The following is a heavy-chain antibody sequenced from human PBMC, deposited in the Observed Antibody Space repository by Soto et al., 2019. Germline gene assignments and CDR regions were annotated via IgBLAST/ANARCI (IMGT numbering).Heavy chain of an antibody. D-gene: IGHD1-26*01. V-gene: IGHV1-69*17. Sequence: QVQLVQSGAEVKRPGSSVKVSCESSGDTFNSYVISWVRQAPGQGLEWMGGIIPIIGVTHYAKTFQARVTIRALSSTGTRYLELTNMGVEYTASDYCARESLGAKGAEHWGQGTLVTVSS. J-gene: IGHJ1*01. CDR3: ARESLGAKGAEH. CDR1: GDTFNSYV. CDR2: IIPIIGVT.